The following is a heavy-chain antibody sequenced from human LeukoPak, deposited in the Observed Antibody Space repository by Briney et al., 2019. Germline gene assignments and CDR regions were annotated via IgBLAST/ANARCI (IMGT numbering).Heavy chain of an antibody. CDR1: GGSISSSSYY. CDR3: ARDFFYEPDAFDI. D-gene: IGHD2/OR15-2a*01. Sequence: SETLSLTCTVSGGSISSSSYYWGWIRQPPGKGLEWIGSIYYSGSTYYNPSLKSRVTISVDTSKNQFSLKLSSVTAADTAVYYCARDFFYEPDAFDIWGQGTMVTVSS. J-gene: IGHJ3*02. V-gene: IGHV4-39*07. CDR2: IYYSGST.